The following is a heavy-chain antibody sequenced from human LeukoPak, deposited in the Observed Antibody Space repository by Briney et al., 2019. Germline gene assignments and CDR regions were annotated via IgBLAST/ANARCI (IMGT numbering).Heavy chain of an antibody. CDR3: ASFQYYDFWSGFSRGAFDI. CDR2: ISWNSGSI. Sequence: GRSLRLSCAASGFTFDDYAMHWVRQAPGKGLEWVSGISWNSGSIGYADSVKGRFTISRDNAKNSLYLQMNSLRAEDTAVYYCASFQYYDFWSGFSRGAFDIWGQGTMVTVSS. V-gene: IGHV3-9*01. D-gene: IGHD3-3*01. CDR1: GFTFDDYA. J-gene: IGHJ3*02.